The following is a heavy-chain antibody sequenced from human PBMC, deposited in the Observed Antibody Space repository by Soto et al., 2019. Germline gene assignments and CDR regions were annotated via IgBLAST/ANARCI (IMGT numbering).Heavy chain of an antibody. Sequence: EVQLVESGGGLVKPGGSLRLSCAASGFTFSNAWMSWVRQAPGKGLERVGRIKSKTDGGTTDYAAPVKGRFTISRDDSKNTLYLQMNSLKTEDTAVYYCTTALVPATFDYWGQGTLVTVSS. CDR3: TTALVPATFDY. CDR1: GFTFSNAW. D-gene: IGHD2-2*01. J-gene: IGHJ4*02. V-gene: IGHV3-15*01. CDR2: IKSKTDGGTT.